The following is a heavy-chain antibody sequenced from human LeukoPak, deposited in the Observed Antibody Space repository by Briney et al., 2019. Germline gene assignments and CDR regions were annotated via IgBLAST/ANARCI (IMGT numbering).Heavy chain of an antibody. D-gene: IGHD6-19*01. CDR1: GDSISNYY. CDR3: AGDSRSVAGLDY. CDR2: TYTSGST. Sequence: ASETLSLTCTVSGDSISNYYWSWIRQPAGQGLEWIGRTYTSGSTNYNPSLRSRVTMPVDTSKNQFSLRLSSVTSADTAVYYCAGDSRSVAGLDYWGQGTLVTVSS. J-gene: IGHJ4*02. V-gene: IGHV4-4*07.